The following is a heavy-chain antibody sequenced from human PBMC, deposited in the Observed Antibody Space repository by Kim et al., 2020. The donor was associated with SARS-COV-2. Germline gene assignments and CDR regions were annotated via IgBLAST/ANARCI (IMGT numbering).Heavy chain of an antibody. CDR2: INAGNGNT. CDR3: ALGLTTVTFWFYP. Sequence: ASVKVSCKASGYTFTNYAMHWVRQAPGQRLEWMGWINAGNGNTKYSQKFQGRVTITRDTSASTAYMELSSLRSEDTAVYYCALGLTTVTFWFYPWGQGTLVTVSS. D-gene: IGHD4-17*01. CDR1: GYTFTNYA. J-gene: IGHJ5*02. V-gene: IGHV1-3*01.